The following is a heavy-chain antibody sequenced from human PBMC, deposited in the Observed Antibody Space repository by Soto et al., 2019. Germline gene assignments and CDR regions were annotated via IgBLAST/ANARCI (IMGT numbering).Heavy chain of an antibody. CDR2: ISGSGGST. D-gene: IGHD6-13*01. V-gene: IGHV3-23*01. CDR1: GFTFSNYA. Sequence: GGSLRLSCAASGFTFSNYAMSWVRQAPGSGLEWVSSISGSGGSTFYTNSVKGRFTISRDNFRNTLYLQMNSLRAEDTAVYYCARRGPGTYFDYWGQGTLVTVSS. J-gene: IGHJ4*02. CDR3: ARRGPGTYFDY.